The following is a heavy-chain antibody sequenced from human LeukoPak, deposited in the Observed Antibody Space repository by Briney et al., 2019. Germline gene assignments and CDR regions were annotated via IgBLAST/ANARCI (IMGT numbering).Heavy chain of an antibody. V-gene: IGHV1-24*01. J-gene: IGHJ5*02. Sequence: ASVKVSCKVSGYTLTELSMHWVRQAPGKGLEWMGGFDPEDGETIYAQKFQGRVTMTEDTSTDTAYMELSSLRSEDTAVYYCATAGLLWFGDGVFMLAPSDPWGQGTLVTVSS. D-gene: IGHD3-10*01. CDR1: GYTLTELS. CDR2: FDPEDGET. CDR3: ATAGLLWFGDGVFMLAPSDP.